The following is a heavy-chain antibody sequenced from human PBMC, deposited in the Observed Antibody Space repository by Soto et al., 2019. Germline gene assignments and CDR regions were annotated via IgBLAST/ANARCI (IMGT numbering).Heavy chain of an antibody. J-gene: IGHJ4*02. V-gene: IGHV1-45*02. CDR1: GRTFTYRY. CDR3: ATGGAGSGPFTWELPDH. CDR2: ITPFSGDV. Sequence: QMQLVQSGAEVKKTGSTVTISCQALGRTFTYRYLHWVRQAPGQALERMGWITPFSGDVHYAQKFQESVTIIRDRSINTAYMRMSSLGSEDTAMYYCATGGAGSGPFTWELPDHWGQGTLVTVSS. D-gene: IGHD1-26*01.